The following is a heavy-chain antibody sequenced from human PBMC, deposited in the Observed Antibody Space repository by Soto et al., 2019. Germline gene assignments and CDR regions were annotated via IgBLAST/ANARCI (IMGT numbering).Heavy chain of an antibody. J-gene: IGHJ4*02. V-gene: IGHV1-24*01. CDR3: ATGDGEYVPSDY. D-gene: IGHD4-17*01. CDR1: GYTLTELS. CDR2: FDPEDGET. Sequence: QVQLVQSGADVKKPEASVKVSCKVSGYTLTELSMHWVRQAPGKGLEWMGGFDPEDGETIYAQKFQGRVTMTEDTSTDTAYMELSSLRSEDTAVYYCATGDGEYVPSDYWGQGTLVTVSS.